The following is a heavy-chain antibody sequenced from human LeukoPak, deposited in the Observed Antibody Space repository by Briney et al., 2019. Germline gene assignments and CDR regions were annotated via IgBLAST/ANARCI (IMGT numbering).Heavy chain of an antibody. D-gene: IGHD3-22*01. CDR1: GGSISSSNYC. Sequence: PSGTLSLTCNVSGGSISSSNYCWSWIRQPPGKGLEWIGEINHSGSTNYNPSLKSRVTISVDTSKNQFSLKLSSVTAADTAVYYCARGIIPSITMIVVVFDYWGQGTLVTVSS. J-gene: IGHJ4*02. V-gene: IGHV4-39*07. CDR2: INHSGST. CDR3: ARGIIPSITMIVVVFDY.